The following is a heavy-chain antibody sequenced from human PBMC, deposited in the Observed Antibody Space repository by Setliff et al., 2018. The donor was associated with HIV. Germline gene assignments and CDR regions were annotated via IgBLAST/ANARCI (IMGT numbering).Heavy chain of an antibody. CDR3: ARATGAADL. Sequence: ASVKVSCKASGYTLSNYYIHWVRQAPGQGLDWMGIINPSDGTKIYAQNFQGRVTMTRDTSTTTAYMELRSLRSDDTAVYYCARATGAADLWGQGTKVTVPQ. J-gene: IGHJ5*02. CDR1: GYTLSNYY. CDR2: INPSDGTK. D-gene: IGHD6-13*01. V-gene: IGHV1-46*03.